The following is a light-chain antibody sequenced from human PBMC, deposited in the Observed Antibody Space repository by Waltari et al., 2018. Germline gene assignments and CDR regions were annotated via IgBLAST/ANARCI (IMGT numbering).Light chain of an antibody. CDR2: TNN. J-gene: IGLJ2*01. V-gene: IGLV1-47*01. Sequence: CYQQRPGTAPKLLIYTNNQPPTVVPDRFSGSKSGTSASLAITGLRSEDEADYYCAAWDDSLRVVFGGGTKLTVL. CDR3: AAWDDSLRVV.